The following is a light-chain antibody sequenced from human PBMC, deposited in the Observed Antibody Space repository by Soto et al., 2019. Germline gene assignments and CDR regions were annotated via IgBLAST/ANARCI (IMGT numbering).Light chain of an antibody. V-gene: IGLV2-8*01. CDR2: EVS. CDR3: SSYAGSNNLV. CDR1: SSDVGGYNY. J-gene: IGLJ2*01. Sequence: QSALTQPPSASGSPGQSVTISCTGTSSDVGGYNYVSWYQHHPGKAPTLMSYEVSKRPSGVPDRFSGSKSGNTASLTVSGLQAEDEADYYCSSYAGSNNLVFGGGTKLTVL.